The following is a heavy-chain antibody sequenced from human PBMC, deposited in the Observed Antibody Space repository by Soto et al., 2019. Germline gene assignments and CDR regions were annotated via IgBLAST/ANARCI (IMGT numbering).Heavy chain of an antibody. Sequence: SLRLSCTTSGFTFNTYGMHWVRQAPGKGLEWVAIIWYDGSNKYYADSVKGRFTISRDNSKNTLYLQMNSLRAEDTAVYYCARKIAAEFDPWGQGTLVTVSS. J-gene: IGHJ5*02. CDR1: GFTFNTYG. D-gene: IGHD6-13*01. CDR2: IWYDGSNK. V-gene: IGHV3-33*08. CDR3: ARKIAAEFDP.